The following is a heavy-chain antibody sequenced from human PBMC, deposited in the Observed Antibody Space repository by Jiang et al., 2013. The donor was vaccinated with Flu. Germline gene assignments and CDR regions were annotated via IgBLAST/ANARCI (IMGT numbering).Heavy chain of an antibody. CDR3: ARDWGRGTWKNYYFDQ. V-gene: IGHV3-33*01. D-gene: IGHD1/OR15-1a*01. Sequence: QLVESGGGVVQPGRSLRLSCAASGFTFSNYAMHWVRQAPGKGLEWVAVIWFDGSDQYYADSVKGRFTISRDNSKNMLDLQMNSLRADDTAFYYCARDWGRGTWKNYYFDQWGQGTLVTVSS. CDR1: GFTFSNYA. J-gene: IGHJ4*02. CDR2: IWFDGSDQ.